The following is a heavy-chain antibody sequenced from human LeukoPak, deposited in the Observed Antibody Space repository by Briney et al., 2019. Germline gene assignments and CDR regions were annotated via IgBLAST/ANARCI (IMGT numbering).Heavy chain of an antibody. CDR2: VSGSGGRT. J-gene: IGHJ4*02. CDR1: GFTFSNYG. D-gene: IGHD3-10*01. Sequence: PGGSLRLSCAASGFTFSNYGMSWVRQSPGKGLEWVSRVSGSGGRTYYADSVKGRFTISRDNSKHTLSLQMNNLRADDTAVYYCAKSYASGSFYDYWGQGTLVTVSS. V-gene: IGHV3-23*01. CDR3: AKSYASGSFYDY.